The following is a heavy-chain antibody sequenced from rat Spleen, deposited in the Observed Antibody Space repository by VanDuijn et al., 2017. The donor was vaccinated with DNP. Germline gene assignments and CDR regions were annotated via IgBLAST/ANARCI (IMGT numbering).Heavy chain of an antibody. Sequence: EVQLVESGGGLVQPGRSLKLSCAASGFTFSNYYIAWVRQAPTKGLEWVASISPSGGSTYYPDSVKGRFTISRDNAKSTQYLQMDSLRSEDTATYYCATDHGWDPLWYFDFWGPGTMVTVSS. V-gene: IGHV5-27*01. CDR2: ISPSGGST. J-gene: IGHJ1*01. CDR1: GFTFSNYY. CDR3: ATDHGWDPLWYFDF. D-gene: IGHD1-6*01.